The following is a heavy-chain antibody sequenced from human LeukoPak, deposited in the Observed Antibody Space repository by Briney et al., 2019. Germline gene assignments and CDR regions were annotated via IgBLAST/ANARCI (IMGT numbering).Heavy chain of an antibody. CDR2: IKQDGSEK. J-gene: IGHJ6*03. CDR1: GFTFSSYW. Sequence: PGGSLRLSCAASGFTFSSYWMSWVRQAPGKGLEWVANIKQDGSEKYYVDSVKGRFTISRDNAKNSLYLQMNSLRAEDTAVYYCARDAWIQLWSPLDYYYMDVWGKGTTVTVSS. V-gene: IGHV3-7*01. D-gene: IGHD5-18*01. CDR3: ARDAWIQLWSPLDYYYMDV.